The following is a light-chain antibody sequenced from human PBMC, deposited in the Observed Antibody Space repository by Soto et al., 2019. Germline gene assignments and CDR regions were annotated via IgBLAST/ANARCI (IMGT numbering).Light chain of an antibody. CDR2: DVS. CDR3: SSYPSSTHVV. J-gene: IGLJ2*01. V-gene: IGLV2-14*01. CDR1: SRDVGGYNY. Sequence: QSALTQPASVSGSPGQSITISCTGTSRDVGGYNYVSWYQQHPGQAPKLMIYDVSNRPSGVSNRFSGSKSGNTASLTISGLQAEDEADYYCSSYPSSTHVVFGGGTKVTV.